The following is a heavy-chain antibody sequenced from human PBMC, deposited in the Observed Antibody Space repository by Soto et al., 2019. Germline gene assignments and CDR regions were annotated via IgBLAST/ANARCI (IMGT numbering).Heavy chain of an antibody. CDR3: ARDLKDYSYYYGMDV. Sequence: VASVKVSCKASGYTFTGYYMHWVRQAPGQGLEWMGWINPNSGGTNYAQKFQGWVTMTRDTSISTAYMELSRLRSDDTAVYYCARDLKDYSYYYGMDVWGQGTTVTVSS. J-gene: IGHJ6*02. CDR2: INPNSGGT. D-gene: IGHD4-4*01. V-gene: IGHV1-2*04. CDR1: GYTFTGYY.